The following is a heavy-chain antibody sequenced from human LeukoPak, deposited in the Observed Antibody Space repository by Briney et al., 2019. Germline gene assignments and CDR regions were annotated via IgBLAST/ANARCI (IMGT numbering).Heavy chain of an antibody. CDR2: INHSGNT. D-gene: IGHD3-3*01. Sequence: SETLSLTCAVYGGSFSGYYWSWIRQPPGKGLEWIGEINHSGNTNYNPSLKCRVTISVDTSKNQFSLKLSSVTAADTAVYYCARHFTVFGVLRDAFDIWGQGTMVTVSS. CDR3: ARHFTVFGVLRDAFDI. V-gene: IGHV4-34*01. CDR1: GGSFSGYY. J-gene: IGHJ3*02.